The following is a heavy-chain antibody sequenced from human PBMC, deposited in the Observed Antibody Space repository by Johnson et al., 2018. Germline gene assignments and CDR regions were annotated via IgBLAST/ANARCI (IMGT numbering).Heavy chain of an antibody. V-gene: IGHV4-31*03. CDR3: ARVREYYGSSGYYPVAFDI. D-gene: IGHD3-22*01. CDR1: GGSISSGGYY. J-gene: IGHJ3*02. CDR2: IYYSGST. Sequence: QVQLQESGPGLVKPSQTLSLTCTVSGGSISSGGYYWSWIRQHPGKGLEWIGYIYYSGSTYYNPSLKSRVTISVDTSKNQFSLKLSSVTAGDTAVYYWARVREYYGSSGYYPVAFDIWGQGTMVTVAS.